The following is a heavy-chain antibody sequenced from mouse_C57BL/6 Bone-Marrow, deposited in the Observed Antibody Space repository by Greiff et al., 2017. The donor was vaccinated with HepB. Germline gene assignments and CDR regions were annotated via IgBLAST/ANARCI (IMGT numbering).Heavy chain of an antibody. CDR3: ARGYYGNSYAMDY. J-gene: IGHJ4*01. D-gene: IGHD2-1*01. CDR2: IDPSDSET. Sequence: QVQLQQPGAELVRPGSSVKLSCKASGYTFTSYWMHWVKQRPIQGLEWIGNIDPSDSETHYNQKFKDKATLTVDKSSSTDYMQLSSRTSEDSAVYYCARGYYGNSYAMDYWGQGTSVTVSS. V-gene: IGHV1-52*01. CDR1: GYTFTSYW.